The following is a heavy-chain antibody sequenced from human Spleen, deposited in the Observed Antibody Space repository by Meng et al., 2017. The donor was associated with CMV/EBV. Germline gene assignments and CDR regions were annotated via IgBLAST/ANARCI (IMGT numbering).Heavy chain of an antibody. D-gene: IGHD6-13*01. Sequence: CTVSGGSISSSSYYWGWIRQPPGQGLEWIGSIYYSGSTYYNPSLKSRVTISVDTSKNQFSLKLSSVTAADTAVYYCARGWRQQPVRYWGQGTLVTVSS. V-gene: IGHV4-39*07. J-gene: IGHJ4*02. CDR1: GGSISSSSYY. CDR3: ARGWRQQPVRY. CDR2: IYYSGST.